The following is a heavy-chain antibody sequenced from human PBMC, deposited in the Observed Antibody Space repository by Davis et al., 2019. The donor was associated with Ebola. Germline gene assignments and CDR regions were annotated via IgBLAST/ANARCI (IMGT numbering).Heavy chain of an antibody. Sequence: SETLSLTCAVYGGSFSGYYWSWIRQPPGKGLEWIGEINHSGSTNYNPSLKSRVTISVDTSKNQFSLKLSSVTAADTAVYYCARTHYFGTKGLFDYWGQGTLVTVSS. V-gene: IGHV4-34*01. J-gene: IGHJ4*02. CDR1: GGSFSGYY. CDR3: ARTHYFGTKGLFDY. D-gene: IGHD3/OR15-3a*01. CDR2: INHSGST.